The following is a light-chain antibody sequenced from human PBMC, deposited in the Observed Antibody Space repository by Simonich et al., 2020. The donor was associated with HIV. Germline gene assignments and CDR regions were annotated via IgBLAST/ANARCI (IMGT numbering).Light chain of an antibody. J-gene: IGLJ3*02. CDR3: CSYAGSSTLV. Sequence: QSALTQPASVSGSPGQSLTISCAGTSSDVCIYNLVYWYQKHPGKAPKLMIYEVNRRPSGVSNRFSGSKSGNTASLTISGLQAEDEADYYCCSYAGSSTLVFGGGTKLTVL. CDR2: EVN. V-gene: IGLV2-23*02. CDR1: SSDVCIYNL.